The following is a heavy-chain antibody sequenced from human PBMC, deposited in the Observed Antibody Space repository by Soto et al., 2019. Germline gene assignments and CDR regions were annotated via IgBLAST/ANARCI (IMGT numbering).Heavy chain of an antibody. CDR2: IDPSDSYT. CDR3: ARGSYDILTGYYVDY. V-gene: IGHV5-10-1*01. Sequence: PGESLKISCKGSGYSFTSYWISWVRQMPGKGLEWMGRIDPSDSYTNYSPSFQGHVTISADKSISTAYLQWSSLKASDTAMYYCARGSYDILTGYYVDYWGQGTLVTVSS. CDR1: GYSFTSYW. J-gene: IGHJ4*02. D-gene: IGHD3-9*01.